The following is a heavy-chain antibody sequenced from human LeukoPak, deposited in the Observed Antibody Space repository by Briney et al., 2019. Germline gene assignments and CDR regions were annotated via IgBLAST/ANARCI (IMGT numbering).Heavy chain of an antibody. V-gene: IGHV1-46*01. Sequence: ASVKVSCKASGYTFTSYYMHWVRQAPGQGLEWMGIINPSGGSTSYAQKFQGRVTMTEDTSTDTAYMELSSLRSEDTAVYYCATYGSGNFDYWGQGTLVTVSS. CDR1: GYTFTSYY. J-gene: IGHJ4*02. CDR2: INPSGGST. CDR3: ATYGSGNFDY. D-gene: IGHD3-10*01.